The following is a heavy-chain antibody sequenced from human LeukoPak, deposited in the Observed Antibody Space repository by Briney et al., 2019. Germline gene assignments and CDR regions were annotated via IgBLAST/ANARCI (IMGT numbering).Heavy chain of an antibody. CDR2: ISACGRST. CDR3: AKGLLCGYDPPIYY. D-gene: IGHD5-12*01. V-gene: IGHV3-23*01. Sequence: GGSLRLSCEASGFTFSSYAMSWVRQAPGKGLEWVSGISACGRSTYYADSVKGRFTISTDNSKNTLYLQMNSLRAEDTDVYYCAKGLLCGYDPPIYYWGHGTLVTVSS. CDR1: GFTFSSYA. J-gene: IGHJ4*01.